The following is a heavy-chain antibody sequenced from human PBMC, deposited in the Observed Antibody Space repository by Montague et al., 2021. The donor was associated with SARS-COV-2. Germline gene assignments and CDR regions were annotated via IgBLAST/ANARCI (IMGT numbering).Heavy chain of an antibody. CDR3: AGDFDL. CDR2: IYNSGST. Sequence: SETLSLTCTVSGGSISTHYWSWIRQPPGKGLEWIGYIYNSGSTNYNPSLKSRVYILVDTSKNQFSLKLRSVTAADTAVYYCAGDFDLWGRGTLVTVSS. V-gene: IGHV4-59*11. J-gene: IGHJ2*01. CDR1: GGSISTHY.